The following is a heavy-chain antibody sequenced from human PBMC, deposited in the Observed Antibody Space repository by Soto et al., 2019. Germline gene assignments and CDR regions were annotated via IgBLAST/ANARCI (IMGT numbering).Heavy chain of an antibody. Sequence: QVQLQESGPGLVKPSETLSLTCTVSRGSISSYYWCWIRQPPGKGLEWIGYIYYSGSTNYNPSLQSRVTISVDTSKHQFSLRLSSVAAADTAVYYCARVRWTVAGPGHFDYWGQGTLVTVSS. D-gene: IGHD6-19*01. CDR2: IYYSGST. V-gene: IGHV4-59*01. CDR3: ARVRWTVAGPGHFDY. J-gene: IGHJ4*02. CDR1: RGSISSYY.